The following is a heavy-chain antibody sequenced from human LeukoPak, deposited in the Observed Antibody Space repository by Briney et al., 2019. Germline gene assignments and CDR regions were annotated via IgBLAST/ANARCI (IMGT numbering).Heavy chain of an antibody. Sequence: GGSLKISCKGSGYSFTSYWIGWVRQMPGKGLEWMRIIYPGDSDTRYSPSFQGQVTISADKSISTAYLQWSSLKASDTAMYYCARLPVILSNAFDIWGQGTMVTVSS. J-gene: IGHJ3*02. D-gene: IGHD2-15*01. CDR2: IYPGDSDT. CDR3: ARLPVILSNAFDI. CDR1: GYSFTSYW. V-gene: IGHV5-51*01.